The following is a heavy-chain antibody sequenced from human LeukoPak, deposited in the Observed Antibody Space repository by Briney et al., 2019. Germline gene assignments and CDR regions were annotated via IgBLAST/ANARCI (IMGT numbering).Heavy chain of an antibody. CDR1: GDSMSDSY. D-gene: IGHD2-8*01. J-gene: IGHJ6*03. V-gene: IGHV4-4*07. CDR2: IYASGST. CDR3: ARDIRSHNGPGGYYYYYMDV. Sequence: SETLSLTCTVSGDSMSDSYWSWIRQPAGKGLEWIGRIYASGSTYYNPSLKSRVTLSVDTSSNQFSLTLCSVTAADTAVYHCARDIRSHNGPGGYYYYYMDVWGKGTTVTVSS.